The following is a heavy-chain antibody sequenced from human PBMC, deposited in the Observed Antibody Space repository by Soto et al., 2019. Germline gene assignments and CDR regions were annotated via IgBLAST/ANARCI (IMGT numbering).Heavy chain of an antibody. V-gene: IGHV3-43*01. CDR1: GFTFDDYT. CDR3: AKDGPLVVGYYYYGMDV. J-gene: IGHJ6*02. Sequence: PGGSLRLSCAASGFTFDDYTMHWVRQAPGKGLEWVSLISWDGGSTYYADSVKGRFTISRDNSKNSLYLQMNSLRTEDTALYYCAKDGPLVVGYYYYGMDVWGQGTTVTVSS. D-gene: IGHD2-2*01. CDR2: ISWDGGST.